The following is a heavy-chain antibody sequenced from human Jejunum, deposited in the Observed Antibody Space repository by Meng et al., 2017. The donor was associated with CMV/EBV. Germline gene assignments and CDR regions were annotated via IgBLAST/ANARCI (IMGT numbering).Heavy chain of an antibody. D-gene: IGHD3-3*01. CDR3: ARGSIFVSFDS. J-gene: IGHJ4*02. CDR2: IHDTGST. V-gene: IGHV4-30-4*08. Sequence: QVQLQESAPGLVKPSQTLSLPCSVSGGSIGSGDYYWSWIRQPPGKGLEWIGYIHDTGSTYYNPSLKSRVDISLGTSRNHFSLTLSSVTAEDTAVYFCARGSIFVSFDSWGQGTLVTVSS. CDR1: GGSIGSGDYY.